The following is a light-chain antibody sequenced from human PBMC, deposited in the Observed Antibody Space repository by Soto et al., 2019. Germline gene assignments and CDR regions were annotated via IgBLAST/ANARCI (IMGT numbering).Light chain of an antibody. CDR2: GAS. CDR1: QSVSSN. J-gene: IGKJ4*01. V-gene: IGKV3-15*01. CDR3: QQYNNWPLT. Sequence: EIVMTQSPATLSVSPGEGATLSCRASQSVSSNYLAWYQQKPGQAPRLLIYGASTRATGIPARFSGSGSGTEFTLSISSLQSEDFAVYYCQQYNNWPLTFGGGTKVEIK.